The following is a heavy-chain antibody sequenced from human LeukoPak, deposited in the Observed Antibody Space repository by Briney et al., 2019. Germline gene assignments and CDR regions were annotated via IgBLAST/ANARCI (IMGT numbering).Heavy chain of an antibody. Sequence: SETLSLTCAVYGGSFSGYYWGWIRQPPGKGLEWIGEINHSGSTNYNPSLKSRVTISVDTSKNQFSLKLSSVTAADTAVYYCARAGGAYYDSSGYYCDYWGQGTLVTVSS. D-gene: IGHD3-22*01. V-gene: IGHV4-34*01. CDR3: ARAGGAYYDSSGYYCDY. CDR1: GGSFSGYY. J-gene: IGHJ4*02. CDR2: INHSGST.